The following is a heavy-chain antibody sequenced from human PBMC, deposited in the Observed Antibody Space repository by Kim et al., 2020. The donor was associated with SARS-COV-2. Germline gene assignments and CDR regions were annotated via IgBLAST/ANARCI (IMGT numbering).Heavy chain of an antibody. CDR1: GFTFSSYS. CDR2: ISSSSSYI. Sequence: GGSLRLSCAASGFTFSSYSMNWVRQAPGKGLEWVSSISSSSSYIYYADSVKGRFTISRDNAKNSLYLQMNSLRAEDTAVYYCARDQPPPYYYDSSGYPDYWGQGTLVTVSS. V-gene: IGHV3-21*01. D-gene: IGHD3-22*01. J-gene: IGHJ4*02. CDR3: ARDQPPPYYYDSSGYPDY.